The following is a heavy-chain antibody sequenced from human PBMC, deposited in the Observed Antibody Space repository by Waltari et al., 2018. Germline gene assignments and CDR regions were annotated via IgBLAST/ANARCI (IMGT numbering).Heavy chain of an antibody. J-gene: IGHJ4*02. V-gene: IGHV4-34*01. Sequence: QVQLQQWGAGLLKPSETLSLTCAVYGGSFSGYYWSWIRQPPGKGLEWIGEINHSGSTNDNPSLKSRVTISVDTSKNQFSLKLSSVTAADTAVYYCARFDYCGGDCYYYFDDWGQGTLVTVSS. CDR3: ARFDYCGGDCYYYFDD. CDR1: GGSFSGYY. D-gene: IGHD2-21*02. CDR2: INHSGST.